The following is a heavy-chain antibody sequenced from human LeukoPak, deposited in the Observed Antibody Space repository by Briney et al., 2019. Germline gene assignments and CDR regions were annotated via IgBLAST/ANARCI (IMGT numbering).Heavy chain of an antibody. D-gene: IGHD6-13*01. CDR1: GFTFSSYE. Sequence: GGSLRLSCVASGFTFSSYEMNWVRQAPGKGLEWVSYISSSGSTIYYADSVKGRFTISRDNAKNSLYLQMNSLRAEDTAVYYCAKDRESSRWAYYFDYWGQGTLVTVSS. J-gene: IGHJ4*02. V-gene: IGHV3-48*03. CDR2: ISSSGSTI. CDR3: AKDRESSRWAYYFDY.